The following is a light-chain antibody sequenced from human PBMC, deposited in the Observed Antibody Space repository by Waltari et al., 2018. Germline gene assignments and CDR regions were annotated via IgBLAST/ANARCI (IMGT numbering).Light chain of an antibody. CDR1: QSVSSS. Sequence: EIVWTQSPATLSLSPGERANLSCRASQSVSSSLAWYQQKPGQAPRLLIYDVSNKATGITARFSGSGSGTDFTLTISSLEPEDFAVYYCQQRYSWPRTFGQGTKVEVK. J-gene: IGKJ1*01. V-gene: IGKV3-11*01. CDR2: DVS. CDR3: QQRYSWPRT.